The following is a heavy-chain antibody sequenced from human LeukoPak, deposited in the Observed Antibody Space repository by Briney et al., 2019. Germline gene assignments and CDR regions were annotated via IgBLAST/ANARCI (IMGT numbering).Heavy chain of an antibody. Sequence: GGSLRLSCAASGFTFSNYNMHWVRQAPGKGLEWVSSISSSSSYIYYADSVKGRFTISRDNAKNSLYLQMTSLRAEDTAVYYXXXTGITVAPPFDYWGQGTLVTVSS. J-gene: IGHJ4*02. CDR1: GFTFSNYN. D-gene: IGHD4-23*01. CDR3: XXTGITVAPPFDY. V-gene: IGHV3-21*01. CDR2: ISSSSSYI.